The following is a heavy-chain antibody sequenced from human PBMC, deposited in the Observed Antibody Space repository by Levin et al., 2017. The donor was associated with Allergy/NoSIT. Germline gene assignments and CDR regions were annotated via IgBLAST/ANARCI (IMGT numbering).Heavy chain of an antibody. J-gene: IGHJ4*02. CDR2: IWSDGGNK. D-gene: IGHD6-6*01. CDR1: GFTFSSYG. CDR3: ARDWGQAARGLLDY. V-gene: IGHV3-33*01. Sequence: GGSLRLSCAASGFTFSSYGMHWVRQAPGKGLEWVAIIWSDGGNKYYADSVKGRFTISRDNSKNTLYLQMSSLRAEDTAVYYCARDWGQAARGLLDYWGQGTLVTVSS.